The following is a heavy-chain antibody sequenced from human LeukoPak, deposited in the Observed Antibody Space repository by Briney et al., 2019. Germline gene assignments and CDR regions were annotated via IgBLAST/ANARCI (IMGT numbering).Heavy chain of an antibody. CDR3: ARDHYDILTGYTVGYAFDI. CDR1: GGTFSSYA. J-gene: IGHJ3*02. Sequence: ASVKVSCKASGGTFSSYAISWVRQAPGQGLEWMGGIIPIFGTANYAQKFQGRVTITADESTSTAYMELSSLRSEDTAVYYCARDHYDILTGYTVGYAFDIWGQGTMVTVSS. CDR2: IIPIFGTA. V-gene: IGHV1-69*13. D-gene: IGHD3-9*01.